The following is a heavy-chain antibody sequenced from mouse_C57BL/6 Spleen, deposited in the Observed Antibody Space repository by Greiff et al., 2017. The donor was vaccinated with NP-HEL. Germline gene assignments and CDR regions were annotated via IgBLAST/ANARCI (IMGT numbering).Heavy chain of an antibody. CDR3: AGYSNSWYFDV. Sequence: VQLQQSGAELVKPGASVKLSCKASGYTFTSYWMHWVKQRPGQGLEWIGMIHPNSGSTNYNEKFKSKATLTVDKSSSTAYMQLSSLTSEDSAVYYCAGYSNSWYFDVWGTGTTVTVSS. CDR1: GYTFTSYW. J-gene: IGHJ1*03. D-gene: IGHD2-5*01. V-gene: IGHV1-64*01. CDR2: IHPNSGST.